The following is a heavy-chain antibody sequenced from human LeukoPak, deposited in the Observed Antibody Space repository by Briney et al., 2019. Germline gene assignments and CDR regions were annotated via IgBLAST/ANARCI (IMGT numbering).Heavy chain of an antibody. V-gene: IGHV3-23*01. J-gene: IGHJ4*02. D-gene: IGHD3-22*01. Sequence: GGSLRLSCAASGFTFSSYAMSWVRQAPGKGLEWVSAISGSGGSTYYADSVKGRFTISRDNSKNTLYLQMNSLRAEDTAVYYCAKGPPPYYYDSSGYLPPLYWGQGTLVIVSS. CDR1: GFTFSSYA. CDR2: ISGSGGST. CDR3: AKGPPPYYYDSSGYLPPLY.